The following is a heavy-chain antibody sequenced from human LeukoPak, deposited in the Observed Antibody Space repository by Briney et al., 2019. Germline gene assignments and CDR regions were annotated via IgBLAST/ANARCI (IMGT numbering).Heavy chain of an antibody. CDR1: GYSISTGYY. V-gene: IGHV4-38-2*02. D-gene: IGHD3-10*01. Sequence: PSETLSLTCTVSGYSISTGYYWDWIRQPPGKGLEWIGTFYHGGSTYYNPSLKSRVTISVDTSKNQFSLNLTSVTAADTAVYYCARGSNYYGSGSYYKSYYYYYMDVWGKGTTVTVSS. J-gene: IGHJ6*03. CDR2: FYHGGST. CDR3: ARGSNYYGSGSYYKSYYYYYMDV.